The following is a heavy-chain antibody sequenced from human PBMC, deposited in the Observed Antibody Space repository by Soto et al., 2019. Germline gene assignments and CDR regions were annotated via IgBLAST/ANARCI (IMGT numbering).Heavy chain of an antibody. CDR1: GGPFSGYF. Sequence: PSETLSLTCAAYGGPFSGYFWSWVRQPPGKGLEWIGEINHSGSTTYNPSLESRVTISIDTSKKQFSLRLTSVTAADTAVYYCARGGIAARILDNWGQGTLVTVSS. V-gene: IGHV4-34*01. D-gene: IGHD6-6*01. CDR3: ARGGIAARILDN. J-gene: IGHJ4*02. CDR2: INHSGST.